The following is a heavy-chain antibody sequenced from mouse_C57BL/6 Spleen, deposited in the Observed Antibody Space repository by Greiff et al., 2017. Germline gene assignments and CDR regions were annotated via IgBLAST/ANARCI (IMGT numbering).Heavy chain of an antibody. Sequence: EVQLVESEGGLVQPGSSMKLSCTASGFTFSDYYMAWVRQVPEKGLEWVANINYDGSSTYYLDSLKSRFIISRDNAKNILYLQMSSLKSEDTATYYCARETNWERYFDVWGTGTTVTVSS. CDR1: GFTFSDYY. J-gene: IGHJ1*03. V-gene: IGHV5-16*01. D-gene: IGHD4-1*01. CDR2: INYDGSST. CDR3: ARETNWERYFDV.